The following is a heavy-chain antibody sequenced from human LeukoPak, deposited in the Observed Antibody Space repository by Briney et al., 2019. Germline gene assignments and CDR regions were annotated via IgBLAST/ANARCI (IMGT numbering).Heavy chain of an antibody. D-gene: IGHD2-2*01. J-gene: IGHJ5*02. CDR3: ARHIVVPAARGGYNWFDP. V-gene: IGHV5-10-1*01. CDR2: IDPSDSYT. Sequence: GESLKISCKGSGYSFTSYWISWVRQMPGKGLEWMGRIDPSDSYTNYSPSFQGHVTISADKSISTAYLQWSSLKASDTAMYYCARHIVVPAARGGYNWFDPWGQGTLVTVSS. CDR1: GYSFTSYW.